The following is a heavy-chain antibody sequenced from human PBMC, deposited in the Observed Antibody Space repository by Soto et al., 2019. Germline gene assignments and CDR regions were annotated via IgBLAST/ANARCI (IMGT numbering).Heavy chain of an antibody. Sequence: SETLSLTCTVSGGSISSYYWSWIRQPAGKRLEWIGRIYTSGTTNYNPSLKSRVTMSVDTSKNQFSLKLSSVTAADTAVYYCARDQNYYDASGPRFDPWGQGTLVTVSS. CDR2: IYTSGTT. CDR1: GGSISSYY. D-gene: IGHD3-22*01. V-gene: IGHV4-4*07. J-gene: IGHJ5*02. CDR3: ARDQNYYDASGPRFDP.